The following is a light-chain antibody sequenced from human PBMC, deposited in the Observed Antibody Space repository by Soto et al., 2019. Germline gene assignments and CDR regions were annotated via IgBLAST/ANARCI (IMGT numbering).Light chain of an antibody. J-gene: IGKJ1*01. CDR3: QQYNNWPPGA. CDR1: QSVNSN. CDR2: GAS. V-gene: IGKV3-15*01. Sequence: EIVMTQSPATLSVSPGERATLSCRASQSVNSNLAWYQQKPGQAPRLLIYGASTRATGIPARFSGSGSGTEFTLTISSLQSEDFAVYYCQQYNNWPPGAFGQGTKVEIK.